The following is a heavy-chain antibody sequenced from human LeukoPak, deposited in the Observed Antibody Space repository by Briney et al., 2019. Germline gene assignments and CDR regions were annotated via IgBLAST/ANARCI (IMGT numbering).Heavy chain of an antibody. CDR3: ARRGGDSYGQETHYFDY. Sequence: GGSLRISCTASGFIFSGYDMYWVRQAPGKGLEWVAFIRYDGSKKFYADSVKGRFTISRDNSKNTLFLEVNGLRAVDTAVYYCARRGGDSYGQETHYFDYWGQGTLVTVSS. CDR2: IRYDGSKK. V-gene: IGHV3-30*02. CDR1: GFIFSGYD. J-gene: IGHJ4*02. D-gene: IGHD5-18*01.